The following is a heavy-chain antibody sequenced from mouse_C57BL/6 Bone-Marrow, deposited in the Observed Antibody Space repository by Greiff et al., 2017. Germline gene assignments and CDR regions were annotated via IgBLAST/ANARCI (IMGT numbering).Heavy chain of an antibody. CDR3: AKTGTSHYYAMDY. J-gene: IGHJ4*01. CDR1: GFSLTSYG. CDR2: IWRGGST. Sequence: QVQLKESGPGLVQPSQSLSITCTVSGFSLTSYGVHWVRQSPGKGLEWLVVIWRGGSTDYNAAFMSRLSITKDNSKSQVFFKMNSLQADYTAIYYCAKTGTSHYYAMDYWGQGTSVTVSS. D-gene: IGHD4-1*01. V-gene: IGHV2-5*01.